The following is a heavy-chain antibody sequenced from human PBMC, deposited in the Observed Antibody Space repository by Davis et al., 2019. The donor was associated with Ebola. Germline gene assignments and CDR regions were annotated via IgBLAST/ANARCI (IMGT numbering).Heavy chain of an antibody. J-gene: IGHJ6*02. CDR2: IIPIFGTA. CDR3: ASKPAGYDYTMDA. V-gene: IGHV1-69*13. CDR1: GGTFSSYA. Sequence: AASVKVSCKASGGTFSSYAISWVRQAPGQGLEWMGGIIPIFGTANYAQKFQGRVTITADESTSTAYMELSSLRSEDTAVYYCASKPAGYDYTMDAWGQGTTVTVSS.